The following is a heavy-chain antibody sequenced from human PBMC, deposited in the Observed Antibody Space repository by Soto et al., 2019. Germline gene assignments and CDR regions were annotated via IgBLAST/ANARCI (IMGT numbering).Heavy chain of an antibody. CDR1: GFTFRGDA. D-gene: IGHD1-20*01. CDR3: ARSEMTYNWND. J-gene: IGHJ4*02. Sequence: PGGSLRLSCAASGFTFRGDAMSWFRQAPGKGLEWVSSISGSGEMTHYADSVKGRFTISRDNAKNTLYLQMESLRAEDTALYYCARSEMTYNWNDWGQGALVTVSS. CDR2: ISGSGEMT. V-gene: IGHV3-23*01.